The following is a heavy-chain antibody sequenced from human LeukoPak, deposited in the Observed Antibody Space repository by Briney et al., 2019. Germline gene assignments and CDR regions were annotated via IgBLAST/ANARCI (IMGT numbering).Heavy chain of an antibody. Sequence: GGSLRLSCAASGFTFSSYWMSWVRQAPGKGLEWVANIKQDGSEKYYVDSVKGRFTISRDNAKNSLYLQLSSLRVDDTAVYFCARDREVGATIHDYWGQGTLVTVSS. CDR2: IKQDGSEK. V-gene: IGHV3-7*01. CDR1: GFTFSSYW. D-gene: IGHD1-26*01. CDR3: ARDREVGATIHDY. J-gene: IGHJ4*02.